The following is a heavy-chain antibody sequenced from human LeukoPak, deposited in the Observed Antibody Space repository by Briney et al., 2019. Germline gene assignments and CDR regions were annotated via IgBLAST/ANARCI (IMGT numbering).Heavy chain of an antibody. CDR2: IESDGTKE. CDR3: AKEGSGWYYLDY. D-gene: IGHD6-19*01. J-gene: IGHJ4*02. Sequence: GGSLRLSCAASGFRFSSCDIHWVRQAPGKGLEWVTFIESDGTKEHYADSVKGRFTISRDNSKNTVYVQMNTLRAEDTAVYYCAKEGSGWYYLDYWGQGTVVTVSS. CDR1: GFRFSSCD. V-gene: IGHV3-30*02.